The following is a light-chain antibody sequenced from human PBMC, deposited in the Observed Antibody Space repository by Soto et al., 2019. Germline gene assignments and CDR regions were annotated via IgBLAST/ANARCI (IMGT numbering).Light chain of an antibody. CDR3: QHYNVMWA. CDR1: QXIXSW. J-gene: IGKJ1*01. CDR2: QAS. Sequence: IXXXQSPSTLSASVGXRVTITCRASQXIXSWLAWYQQKPGKAPNLLIYQASNLKSGVPSRFSGSGSGTEFTLTINSLQPDDFATYYCQHYNVMWAFGQGTKVDIK. V-gene: IGKV1-5*03.